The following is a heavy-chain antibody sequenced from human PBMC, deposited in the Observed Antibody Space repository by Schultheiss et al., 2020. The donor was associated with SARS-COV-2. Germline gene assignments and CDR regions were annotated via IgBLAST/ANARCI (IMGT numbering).Heavy chain of an antibody. V-gene: IGHV1-69*13. J-gene: IGHJ4*02. CDR1: GGTFRTYA. D-gene: IGHD6-13*01. Sequence: SVKVSCKASGGTFRTYALSWVRQAPGQGLEWMGGIIPVFGTSNYAQKFQGRVTITADESTTTGYIELSSLRSDDTAVYYCARSSSSWRYFDYWGQGTLVTVSS. CDR3: ARSSSSWRYFDY. CDR2: IIPVFGTS.